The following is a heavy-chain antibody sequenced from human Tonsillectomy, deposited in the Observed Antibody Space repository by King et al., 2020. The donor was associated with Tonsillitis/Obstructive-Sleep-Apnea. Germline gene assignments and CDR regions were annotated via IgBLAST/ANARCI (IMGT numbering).Heavy chain of an antibody. CDR1: GGPISSYY. CDR3: ARRGGSSRSWYARLGSHYYYYYMDV. D-gene: IGHD6-13*01. V-gene: IGHV4-59*08. CDR2: IYYSGST. J-gene: IGHJ6*03. Sequence: VQLQESGPGLVKPSETLSLTCTVSGGPISSYYWSWIRQPPGKGLEWIGYIYYSGSTNYNPSLKSRVTISVDTSKNQFSLKLSSVTAADTAVYYCARRGGSSRSWYARLGSHYYYYYMDVWGKGTTVTVSS.